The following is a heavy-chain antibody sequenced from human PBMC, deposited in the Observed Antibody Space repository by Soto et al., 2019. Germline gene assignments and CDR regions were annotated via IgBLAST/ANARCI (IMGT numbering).Heavy chain of an antibody. CDR2: IKQDGSEQ. D-gene: IGHD6-19*01. J-gene: IGHJ4*02. CDR1: GFTFITYW. V-gene: IGHV3-7*05. Sequence: EVLLVESGGGLVQPGGSLRLSCAASGFTFITYWMSWVRQAPGKGLEWVANIKQDGSEQFYVDSVKGRFTISRDNAKNSLSLQMNSLRAEDTAVYFCARLPHPSIAVAGTVYWGQGTLVTVSS. CDR3: ARLPHPSIAVAGTVY.